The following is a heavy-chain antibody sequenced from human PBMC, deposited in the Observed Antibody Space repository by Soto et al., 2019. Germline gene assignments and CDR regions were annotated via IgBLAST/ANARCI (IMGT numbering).Heavy chain of an antibody. J-gene: IGHJ4*02. D-gene: IGHD2-15*01. Sequence: SETLSLTCSVSGGSISSSSYFWGWIRQPPGKGLEWIGSIYYSGSTYYNPSLKSRVTVSVDTSKNQFSLKLSSVTAADTAVYYCARDFWYCSGGRCPQGFDYWGQGTLVTVSS. V-gene: IGHV4-39*02. CDR3: ARDFWYCSGGRCPQGFDY. CDR1: GGSISSSSYF. CDR2: IYYSGST.